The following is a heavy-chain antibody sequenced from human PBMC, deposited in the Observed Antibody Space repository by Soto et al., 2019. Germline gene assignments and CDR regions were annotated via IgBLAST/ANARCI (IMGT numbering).Heavy chain of an antibody. D-gene: IGHD3-10*01. CDR1: GFSLSTSGVG. J-gene: IGHJ4*02. CDR3: AHHPYYGLGSYSFDY. Sequence: QITLKESGPTLVKPTQTLTLTCTFSGFSLSTSGVGVGWIRQPPGKALEWLAVIYWDDDKRSSSSLKSRLTITKDTSKNRVGLTMTNMDPVDTATYYCAHHPYYGLGSYSFDYWGQGMLVTVSS. V-gene: IGHV2-5*02. CDR2: IYWDDDK.